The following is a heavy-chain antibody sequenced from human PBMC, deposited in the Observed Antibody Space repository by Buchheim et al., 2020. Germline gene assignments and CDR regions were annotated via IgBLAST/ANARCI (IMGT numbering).Heavy chain of an antibody. CDR2: IYYSGGT. V-gene: IGHV4-59*01. Sequence: QVQLQESGPGLVKPSETLSLTCTVSGGSISSYYWSWIRQPPGKGLEWIGYIYYSGGTNYNPSLKSRVTISVDTSKNQFSLKLSSVTAADTAVYYCARGYSTTRVADYWGQGTL. D-gene: IGHD6-13*01. J-gene: IGHJ4*02. CDR1: GGSISSYY. CDR3: ARGYSTTRVADY.